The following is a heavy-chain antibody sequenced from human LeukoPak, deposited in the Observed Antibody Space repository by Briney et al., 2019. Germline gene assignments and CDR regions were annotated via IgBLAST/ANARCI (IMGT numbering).Heavy chain of an antibody. J-gene: IGHJ4*02. CDR1: GFTFSSYW. V-gene: IGHV3-48*01. CDR3: AKDLGYYGSGSQN. D-gene: IGHD3-10*01. CDR2: ISSSGSTI. Sequence: GGSLRLSCAASGFTFSSYWMSWVRQAPGKGLEWVSYISSSGSTIYYADSVKGRFTISRDNSKNTLYLQMNSLRAEDTAVYYCAKDLGYYGSGSQNWGQGTLVTVSS.